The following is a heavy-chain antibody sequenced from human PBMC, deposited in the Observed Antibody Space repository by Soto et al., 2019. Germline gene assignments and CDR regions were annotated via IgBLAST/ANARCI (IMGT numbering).Heavy chain of an antibody. V-gene: IGHV4-39*01. CDR2: IYYSGST. D-gene: IGHD3-10*01. Sequence: SETLSLTCTVSGGSISSSSYYWGWIRQRPGKGLGWIGSIYYSGSTYYNPSLKSRLTISVDTSKNQFSLKLSSVTAADTAVYYCATHYYGSGSYYGSRNNWFDPWGQGTLVTVSS. CDR1: GGSISSSSYY. J-gene: IGHJ5*02. CDR3: ATHYYGSGSYYGSRNNWFDP.